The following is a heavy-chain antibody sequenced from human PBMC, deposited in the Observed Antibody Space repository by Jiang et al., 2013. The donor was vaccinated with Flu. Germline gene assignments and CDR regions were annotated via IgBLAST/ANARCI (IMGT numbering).Heavy chain of an antibody. Sequence: CAASGFTFSSYGMHWVRQAPGKGLEWVAVISYDGSNKYYADSVKGRFTISRDNSKNTLYLQMNSLRAEDTAVYYCAIPHFAQVLELPSDWGQGTLVTVSS. CDR2: ISYDGSNK. V-gene: IGHV3-30*03. D-gene: IGHD1-7*01. CDR1: GFTFSSYG. CDR3: AIPHFAQVLELPSD. J-gene: IGHJ4*02.